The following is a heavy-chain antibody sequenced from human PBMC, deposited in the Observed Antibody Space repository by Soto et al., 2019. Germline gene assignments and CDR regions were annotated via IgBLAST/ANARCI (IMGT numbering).Heavy chain of an antibody. CDR2: VSYDRSNK. V-gene: IGHV3-30*03. Sequence: QVQLVESGGGVVQPGRSLRLSCVASGFSFSTSGMHWVRQAPGKGLEWVAVVSYDRSNKYYADSVKGRFTISRDNSKNTLFLQMNSLRAEDTAVYYCARESHCSGGSCYYSRRYYYYGMDVWVQGTTVTVTS. CDR3: ARESHCSGGSCYYSRRYYYYGMDV. D-gene: IGHD2-15*01. J-gene: IGHJ6*02. CDR1: GFSFSTSG.